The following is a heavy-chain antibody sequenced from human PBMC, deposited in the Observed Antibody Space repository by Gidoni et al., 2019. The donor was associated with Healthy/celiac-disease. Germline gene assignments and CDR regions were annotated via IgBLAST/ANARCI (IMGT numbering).Heavy chain of an antibody. D-gene: IGHD6-19*01. J-gene: IGHJ6*02. CDR3: AREVAGDYYYYGMDV. V-gene: IGHV3-30-3*01. CDR2: ISYDGSNK. CDR1: GFTFSRYA. Sequence: QVQLVESGGGVVQPGRSLRLSCAASGFTFSRYAMHWVRQAPGKGLEWVAVISYDGSNKYYADSVKGRFTISRDNSKNTLYLQMNSLRAEDTAVYYCAREVAGDYYYYGMDVWGQGTTVTVSS.